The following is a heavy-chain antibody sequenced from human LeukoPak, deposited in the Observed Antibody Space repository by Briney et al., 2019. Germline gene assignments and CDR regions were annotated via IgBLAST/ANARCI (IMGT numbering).Heavy chain of an antibody. CDR2: IIPILGIA. Sequence: GSSVKVSCKASGGTFSSYAISWVRQAPGQGLEWMGRIIPILGIANYAQKFQGRVTITADKSTSTAYMELSSLRSEDTAVYYCASRPPFPYCGGDCYRYYGMDVWGQGTTVTVSS. J-gene: IGHJ6*02. CDR3: ASRPPFPYCGGDCYRYYGMDV. V-gene: IGHV1-69*04. CDR1: GGTFSSYA. D-gene: IGHD2-21*02.